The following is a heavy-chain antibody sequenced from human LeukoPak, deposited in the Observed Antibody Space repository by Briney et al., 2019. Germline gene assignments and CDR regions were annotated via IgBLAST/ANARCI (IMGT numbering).Heavy chain of an antibody. CDR1: GGSFSPYY. V-gene: IGHV4-4*08. Sequence: SETLSLTCAVYGGSFSPYYWSWIRQPPGKGLEWIGRINTSGSTNYNPSLKSRVTISVDTSKNQFSLKLSSVTAADTAVFFCAREGYTSSWYSGYYYFDYWGQGTLVTVSS. CDR2: INTSGST. CDR3: AREGYTSSWYSGYYYFDY. J-gene: IGHJ4*02. D-gene: IGHD6-13*01.